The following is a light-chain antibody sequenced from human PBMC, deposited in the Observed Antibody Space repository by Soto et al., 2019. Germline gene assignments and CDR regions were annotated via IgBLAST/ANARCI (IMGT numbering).Light chain of an antibody. Sequence: QAALPQPASVSGSPGQSITISCTGTSSDVGGYNYVSWYQQHPGKAPKHMIYEVSNRPSGVSNRFSGSKSGNTASLTISGLQAEEEADYYCSSYTSSSTVFGTGTKVTVL. CDR1: SSDVGGYNY. V-gene: IGLV2-14*01. CDR2: EVS. J-gene: IGLJ1*01. CDR3: SSYTSSSTV.